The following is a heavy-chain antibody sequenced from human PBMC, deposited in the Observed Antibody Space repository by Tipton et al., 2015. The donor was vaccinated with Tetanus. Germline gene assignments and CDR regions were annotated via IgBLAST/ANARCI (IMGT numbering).Heavy chain of an antibody. Sequence: SLRLSCAASGFTFADYAMSWFRQAPGKGLEWVGFIRSKAYGETTEYAASVKGRFTMSRDDSKNIAYLQMNTLKTEDTAVYYCARRSYCSSSRCFDAFDLWGQGTMGTGSS. D-gene: IGHD2-2*01. CDR1: GFTFADYA. V-gene: IGHV3-49*03. CDR2: IRSKAYGETT. J-gene: IGHJ3*01. CDR3: ARRSYCSSSRCFDAFDL.